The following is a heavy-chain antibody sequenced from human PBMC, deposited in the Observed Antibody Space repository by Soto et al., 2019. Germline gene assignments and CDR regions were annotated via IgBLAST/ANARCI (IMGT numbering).Heavy chain of an antibody. J-gene: IGHJ4*02. CDR2: IWYDGSNK. V-gene: IGHV3-33*01. D-gene: IGHD3-3*01. CDR3: ARGGGSGYYNFYFDY. Sequence: QVQLVESGGGVVQPGRSLRLSCAASGFTFSSYGMHWVRQAPGKGLEWVAVIWYDGSNKYYADSVKGRFTISRDNSKNTLYLQMNSLRAEDTAVYYCARGGGSGYYNFYFDYWGQGPLVTVSS. CDR1: GFTFSSYG.